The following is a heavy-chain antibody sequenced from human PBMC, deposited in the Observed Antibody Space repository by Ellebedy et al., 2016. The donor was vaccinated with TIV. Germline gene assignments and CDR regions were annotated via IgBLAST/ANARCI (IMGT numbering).Heavy chain of an antibody. V-gene: IGHV5-51*01. CDR1: GYSFPSYW. J-gene: IGHJ4*02. Sequence: GESLKISCKGSGYSFPSYWIGWVRQMPGKGLEWLGIIYPGDSDTRYSPSFQGQVTISADKSISTAYLQWSSPKASDTAMYYCARQATYSSSSEFDYWGQGTLVTVSS. D-gene: IGHD6-6*01. CDR2: IYPGDSDT. CDR3: ARQATYSSSSEFDY.